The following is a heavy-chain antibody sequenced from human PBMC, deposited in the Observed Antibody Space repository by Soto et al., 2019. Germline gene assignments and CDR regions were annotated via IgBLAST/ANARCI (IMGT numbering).Heavy chain of an antibody. Sequence: PGGSLRLSCAASGFTFSSYAMSWVRQAPGKGLEWVSAISGSGGSTYYADSVKGRFTISRDNSKNTLYLQMNSLRAEDTAVYYCAKDTRYYYYYGMDVWGQGTTVTVSS. CDR1: GFTFSSYA. V-gene: IGHV3-23*01. J-gene: IGHJ6*02. D-gene: IGHD1-1*01. CDR3: AKDTRYYYYYGMDV. CDR2: ISGSGGST.